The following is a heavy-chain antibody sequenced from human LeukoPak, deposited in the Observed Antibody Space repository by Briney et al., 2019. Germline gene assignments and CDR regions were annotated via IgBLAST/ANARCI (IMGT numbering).Heavy chain of an antibody. CDR2: ISAYNGNT. Sequence: ASVKVSCKASGYTFTSYGISWVRQAPGQGLEWMGWISAYNGNTNYAQKLQGRVTMTTDTSTSTAYMELSSLRSEDTAVYYCARHPYDIHAFDIWGQGTMVTVSS. D-gene: IGHD3-9*01. V-gene: IGHV1-18*01. J-gene: IGHJ3*02. CDR3: ARHPYDIHAFDI. CDR1: GYTFTSYG.